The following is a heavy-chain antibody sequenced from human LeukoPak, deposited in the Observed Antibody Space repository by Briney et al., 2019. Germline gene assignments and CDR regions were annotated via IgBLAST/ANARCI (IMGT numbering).Heavy chain of an antibody. CDR1: GGCISSYY. CDR2: IYYSGST. D-gene: IGHD3/OR15-3a*01. CDR3: ARDIWTGYYSGWFDP. V-gene: IGHV4-59*01. Sequence: SETLPLPYPVSGGCISSYYWSWIRQPPGKGLEWIGYIYYSGSTNYNPSLKSRVTISVDTSKNQFSLKLSSVTAADTAVYYCARDIWTGYYSGWFDPWGQGTLVTVSS. J-gene: IGHJ5*02.